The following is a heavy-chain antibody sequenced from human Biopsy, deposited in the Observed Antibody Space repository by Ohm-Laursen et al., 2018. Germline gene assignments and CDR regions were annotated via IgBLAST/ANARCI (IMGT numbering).Heavy chain of an antibody. J-gene: IGHJ5*02. D-gene: IGHD1-14*01. CDR1: GGSLSSYS. Sequence: SETLSLTCTVSGGSLSSYSWSWIRQPAGKGLEWIGQIYTSGITNYNPSLKSRVTMSVDTSKNKFSLRVSPVTAADTAAYYCARDRDRRGWFDPWGQGTLVTVSS. CDR3: ARDRDRRGWFDP. CDR2: IYTSGIT. V-gene: IGHV4-4*07.